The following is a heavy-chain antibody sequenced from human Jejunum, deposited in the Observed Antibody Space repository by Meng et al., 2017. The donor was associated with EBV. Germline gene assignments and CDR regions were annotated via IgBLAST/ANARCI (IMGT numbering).Heavy chain of an antibody. Sequence: QLQLQESGPGRVKPSENLSLTCLVSGGSISSSSYYWGWIRQPPGKGLEWIGSIYYSGSTYYNPSLKSRVTISVDTSKNQFSLKLSSVTAADTAVYYCARTYYYDSSGYAPFDYWGQGTLVTVAS. V-gene: IGHV4-39*07. CDR1: GGSISSSSYY. J-gene: IGHJ4*02. CDR2: IYYSGST. D-gene: IGHD3-22*01. CDR3: ARTYYYDSSGYAPFDY.